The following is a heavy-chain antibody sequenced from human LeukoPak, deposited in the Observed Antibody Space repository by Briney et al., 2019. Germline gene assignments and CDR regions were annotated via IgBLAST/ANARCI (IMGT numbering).Heavy chain of an antibody. Sequence: GGSLRLSCAASGFTVSSYSMDWVRQAPGKGLEWVSYTSSSSSTIKYADSVRGRFTISRDNAENSLYLQMNSLRDEDTAVYYCARARGTGWYFDLWGRGTLVTVSS. J-gene: IGHJ2*01. CDR3: ARARGTGWYFDL. CDR2: TSSSSSTI. V-gene: IGHV3-48*02. CDR1: GFTVSSYS. D-gene: IGHD2-15*01.